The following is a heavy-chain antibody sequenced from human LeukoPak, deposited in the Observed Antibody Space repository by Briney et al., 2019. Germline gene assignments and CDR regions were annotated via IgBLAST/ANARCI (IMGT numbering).Heavy chain of an antibody. Sequence: GGSVKVSCKASGCTFPGYYLHWVRQAPGRGLEWMAWINPNNGDSKSAQKFQDRVIMTRDTAIRTAYMELGSLRSDDTAVYYCARVNRALDSWGQGTLVTVSS. J-gene: IGHJ4*02. CDR1: GCTFPGYY. V-gene: IGHV1-2*02. CDR3: ARVNRALDS. CDR2: INPNNGDS.